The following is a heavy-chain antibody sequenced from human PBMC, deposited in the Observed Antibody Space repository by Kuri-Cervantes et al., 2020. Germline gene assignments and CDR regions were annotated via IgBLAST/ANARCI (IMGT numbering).Heavy chain of an antibody. CDR2: INTNTGNP. CDR3: AAVLLWFGGLYYYYRMDV. Sequence: ASVKVTCKASGYTFTSYAMNWVRQAPGQGLEWMGWINTNTGNPTYAQGFTGRFVFSLDTSVSTAYLQISSLKAEDTAVYYCAAVLLWFGGLYYYYRMDVWGQGTTVTVSS. D-gene: IGHD3-10*01. J-gene: IGHJ6*02. V-gene: IGHV7-4-1*02. CDR1: GYTFTSYA.